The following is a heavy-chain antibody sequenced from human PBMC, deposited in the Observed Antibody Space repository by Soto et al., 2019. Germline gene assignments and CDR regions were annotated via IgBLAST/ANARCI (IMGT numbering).Heavy chain of an antibody. D-gene: IGHD3-10*01. CDR3: AAALFYYGSGCFLY. CDR2: IYYSGST. J-gene: IGHJ4*02. V-gene: IGHV4-39*02. Sequence: QLQLQESGPRLVKPSETLSLTCSVSVGSITSSSYFWAWIRQPPGKGLEWLGSIYYSGSTAYNPSLQSRVAISADTSKNSFSVTLTSVTAADTAVYYCAAALFYYGSGCFLYWGQGSLVHVSS. CDR1: VGSITSSSYF.